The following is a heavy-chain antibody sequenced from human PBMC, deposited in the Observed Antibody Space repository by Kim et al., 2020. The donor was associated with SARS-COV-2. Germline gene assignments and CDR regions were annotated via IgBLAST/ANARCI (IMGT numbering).Heavy chain of an antibody. D-gene: IGHD6-6*01. V-gene: IGHV4-34*01. J-gene: IGHJ5*02. Sequence: PSLKSRVTISVDTSKNQFSLKLSSVTAADTAVYYCARAPNFIAARHWFDPWGQGTLVTVSS. CDR3: ARAPNFIAARHWFDP.